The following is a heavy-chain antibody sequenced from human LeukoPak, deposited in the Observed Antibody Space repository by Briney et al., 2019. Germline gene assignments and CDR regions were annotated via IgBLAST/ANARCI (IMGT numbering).Heavy chain of an antibody. J-gene: IGHJ4*02. V-gene: IGHV4-61*02. CDR3: ARERWGDFDY. D-gene: IGHD3-16*01. CDR2: FYSSGGST. Sequence: SETLSLTCTVSGGSISSGYSWTWIRQPAGQGLEWIGRFYSSGGSTNYNPSLKSRVTISVDTSENQFSLKLSSVTAADTAVYYCARERWGDFDYWGQGTLVTVSS. CDR1: GGSISSGYS.